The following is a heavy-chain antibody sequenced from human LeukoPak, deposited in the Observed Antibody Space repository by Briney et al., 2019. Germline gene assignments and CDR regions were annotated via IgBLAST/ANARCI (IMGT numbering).Heavy chain of an antibody. Sequence: GGSLRLSCATSGFTFHNYDMHWVRQAPGKGLEWVAFIQFDGSNKYYADSVKGRFTISRDNSKNTLYLQMNSLRAEDAAVYYCAKNYYDSSGYYFFAADYWGQGTLVTVSS. V-gene: IGHV3-30*02. D-gene: IGHD3-22*01. J-gene: IGHJ4*02. CDR3: AKNYYDSSGYYFFAADY. CDR1: GFTFHNYD. CDR2: IQFDGSNK.